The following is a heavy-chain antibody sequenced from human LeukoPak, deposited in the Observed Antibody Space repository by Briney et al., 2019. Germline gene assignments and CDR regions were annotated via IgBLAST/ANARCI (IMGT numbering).Heavy chain of an antibody. CDR3: VKDRLGEAYGMDV. CDR2: ISYDGSRK. D-gene: IGHD3-10*01. Sequence: GRSLRLSCAASGFIFSSYGMHWVRQAPGKGLEWVAVISYDGSRKHYGDSVQGRFSISRDNSKNTLYLQMNSLRAEDTAVYYCVKDRLGEAYGMDVWGEGTTVTVSS. J-gene: IGHJ6*04. CDR1: GFIFSSYG. V-gene: IGHV3-30*18.